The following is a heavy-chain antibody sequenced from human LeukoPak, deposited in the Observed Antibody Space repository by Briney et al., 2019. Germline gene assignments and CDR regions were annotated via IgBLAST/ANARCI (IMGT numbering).Heavy chain of an antibody. D-gene: IGHD2-2*01. CDR3: ATRYCSTTSCYGEDYYYYYMDV. CDR2: IYYSGST. V-gene: IGHV4-39*07. CDR1: GGSISSSSYY. Sequence: PSETLSLTCTVSGGSISSSSYYWGWIRQPPGKGLEWIGSIYYSGSTYYNPSLKSRVTISVDTSKNQFSLKLSSVTAADTAVYYCATRYCSTTSCYGEDYYYYYMDVWGKGTTVTVSS. J-gene: IGHJ6*03.